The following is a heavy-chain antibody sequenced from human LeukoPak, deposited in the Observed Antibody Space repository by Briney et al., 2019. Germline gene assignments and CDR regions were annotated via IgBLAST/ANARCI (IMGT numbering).Heavy chain of an antibody. D-gene: IGHD1-26*01. CDR1: GASISSFY. CDR3: VTDRSGSYDY. Sequence: TSSETLSLTCTVSGASISSFYWSWIRQPAGKGLEWIGRIYTSGGTNYNPSLKSRVTMSIVTSKNQFSLKLYSVTAADTAVYYCVTDRSGSYDYWGQGILVTVSS. V-gene: IGHV4-4*07. J-gene: IGHJ4*02. CDR2: IYTSGGT.